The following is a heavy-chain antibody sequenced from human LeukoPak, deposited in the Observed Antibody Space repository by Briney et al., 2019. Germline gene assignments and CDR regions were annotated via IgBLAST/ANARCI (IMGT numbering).Heavy chain of an antibody. V-gene: IGHV3-21*01. CDR2: ISSSSSYI. CDR3: ARNIAVVWLDY. J-gene: IGHJ4*02. CDR1: GSTFSSYS. Sequence: GGSLTLTCAASGSTFSSYSMNWVRQAPGKGLEWVSSISSSSSYIYYADSVKGRFTISRDNAKNSLYLQMNSLRAEDTAVYYCARNIAVVWLDYWGQGTLVTVSS. D-gene: IGHD6-19*01.